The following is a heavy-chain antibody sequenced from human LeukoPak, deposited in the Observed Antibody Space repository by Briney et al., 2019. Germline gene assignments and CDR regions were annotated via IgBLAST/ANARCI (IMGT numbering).Heavy chain of an antibody. Sequence: PSETLSLTCTVSGGSISSYYWSWIRQPPGKGLEWFGYIYYSGSTNYNPSLKSRVTISVDTSKNQFSLKLSSVTAADTAVYYCARDNYGDSFDYWGQGTLVTVSS. CDR1: GGSISSYY. J-gene: IGHJ4*02. V-gene: IGHV4-59*01. D-gene: IGHD4-17*01. CDR2: IYYSGST. CDR3: ARDNYGDSFDY.